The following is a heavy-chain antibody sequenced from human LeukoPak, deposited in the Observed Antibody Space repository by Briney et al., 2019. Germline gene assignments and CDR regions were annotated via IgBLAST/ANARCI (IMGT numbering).Heavy chain of an antibody. Sequence: GGSLRLSCAASGFTFSSYAMSWVRQAPGKGLEWVSAISGSGGSTFYADSVKGRFTISRDNSKNTLYLQMNSLRAEDTAVYYCAKDIVGATTISYYFDYWGQGTLVTVSS. J-gene: IGHJ4*02. CDR1: GFTFSSYA. D-gene: IGHD1-26*01. CDR2: ISGSGGST. CDR3: AKDIVGATTISYYFDY. V-gene: IGHV3-23*01.